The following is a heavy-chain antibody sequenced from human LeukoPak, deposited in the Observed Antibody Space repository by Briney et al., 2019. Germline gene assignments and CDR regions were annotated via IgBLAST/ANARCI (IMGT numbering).Heavy chain of an antibody. CDR1: GGSLSGFY. D-gene: IGHD2-8*01. Sequence: SETLSLTCAVYGGSLSGFYWSWIRQSPGKGLEWIGEINKSGSTNYNPSLKSRVTISVDTSKNHFSLKLSSVTAADTAMYYCARPHSGTVNASTYGVIDYWGQGTLVTVSS. CDR3: ARPHSGTVNASTYGVIDY. V-gene: IGHV4-34*01. J-gene: IGHJ4*02. CDR2: INKSGST.